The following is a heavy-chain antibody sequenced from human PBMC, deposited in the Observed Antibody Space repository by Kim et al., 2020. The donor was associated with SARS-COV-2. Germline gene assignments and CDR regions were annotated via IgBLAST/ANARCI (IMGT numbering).Heavy chain of an antibody. V-gene: IGHV3-7*01. CDR2: IKQDGSEK. CDR3: ARMGYCSGGSCYSGVTAFDP. CDR1: GFTFSRYW. D-gene: IGHD2-15*01. Sequence: GGSLRLSCAASGFTFSRYWMSWVRQAPGKGLEWVANIKQDGSEKYYVDSVKGRFTISRDNAKNSLYLQMNSLRAEDTAVYYCARMGYCSGGSCYSGVTAFDPWGQGTLVTVSS. J-gene: IGHJ5*02.